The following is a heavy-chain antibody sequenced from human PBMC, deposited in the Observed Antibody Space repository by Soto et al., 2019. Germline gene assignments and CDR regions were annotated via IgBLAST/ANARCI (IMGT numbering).Heavy chain of an antibody. CDR3: ARVKANYFDS. J-gene: IGHJ4*02. CDR2: IYYSGST. CDR1: GGSISSGAYY. Sequence: QVQLQESGPGLVKPSETLSLTCTVSGGSISSGAYYWSWIRQHPGKGLEWIGYIYYSGSTYYNPSRKSRVTMSVDTSTTQYSLKLSSVTAADTAVYSCARVKANYFDSWGQGTLVTVSS. V-gene: IGHV4-31*03.